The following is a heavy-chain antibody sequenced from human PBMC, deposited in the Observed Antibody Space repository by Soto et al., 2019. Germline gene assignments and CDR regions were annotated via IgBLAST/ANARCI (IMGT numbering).Heavy chain of an antibody. V-gene: IGHV1-2*02. J-gene: IGHJ6*04. Sequence: VSCPDSGYTVTGYFMHCVRPDTEQGLEWMGWINPNSGGTNYAQKFQGRVTMTRDTSISTAYMELSRLRSDDTAVYYCARDLEAAVAVYYYYGMDVWGKGNMVIVS. CDR3: ARDLEAAVAVYYYYGMDV. D-gene: IGHD6-19*01. CDR1: GYTVTGYF. CDR2: INPNSGGT.